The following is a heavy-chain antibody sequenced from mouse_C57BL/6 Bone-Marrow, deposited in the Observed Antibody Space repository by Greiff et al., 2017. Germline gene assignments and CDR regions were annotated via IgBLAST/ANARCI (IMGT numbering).Heavy chain of an antibody. Sequence: VQLKQSGAELVRPGASVQLSCTASGFNIKDDYMHWVKQRPEQGLEWIGWIDPENGDTEYASKFQGKATITADTSSNTAYLQLSSLTSEDTAVYYCTTGGYWYFDVWGTGTTVTVSS. CDR3: TTGGYWYFDV. V-gene: IGHV14-4*01. CDR1: GFNIKDDY. J-gene: IGHJ1*03. CDR2: IDPENGDT. D-gene: IGHD1-1*02.